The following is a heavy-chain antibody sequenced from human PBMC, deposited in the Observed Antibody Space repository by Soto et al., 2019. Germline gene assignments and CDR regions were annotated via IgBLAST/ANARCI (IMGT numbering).Heavy chain of an antibody. CDR1: GGSFSGYY. D-gene: IGHD3-10*01. Sequence: QVQLQQWGAGLLKPSETLSLTCAVYGGSFSGYYWSWIRQPPGKGLEWIGEINHSGSTNYNPSLKGRFTLSVDRSKNHFCLKLSSVTAADTAVYDCTRVGPPLTGIIRGYFQHWGQGTLVTVSS. CDR2: INHSGST. CDR3: TRVGPPLTGIIRGYFQH. V-gene: IGHV4-34*01. J-gene: IGHJ1*01.